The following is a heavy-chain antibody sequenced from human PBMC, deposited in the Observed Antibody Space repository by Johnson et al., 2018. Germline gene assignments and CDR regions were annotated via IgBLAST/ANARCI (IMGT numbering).Heavy chain of an antibody. J-gene: IGHJ1*01. CDR3: ARGSRQYSSGWYYFQH. V-gene: IGHV4-59*01. CDR2: IYYSGSP. Sequence: QVQLVQSGPGLVKPSETLSLTCTVSGGSISSYYWTWIRQPPGKGLEWIGYIYYSGSPNYNPSLKRRVSISVDTSKNQFSLKLSSVTAADTAVYYCARGSRQYSSGWYYFQHWGQGTLVTVSS. D-gene: IGHD6-19*01. CDR1: GGSISSYY.